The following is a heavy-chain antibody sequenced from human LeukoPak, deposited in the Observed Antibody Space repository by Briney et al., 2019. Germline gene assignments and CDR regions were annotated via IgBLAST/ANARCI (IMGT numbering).Heavy chain of an antibody. CDR2: IYSGSTT. Sequence: GGSLRLSCAASGFSVSSNYMSWVRQAPGKGLEWVSVIYSGSTTYYADSVKGRFTISRDNSNNALFLQMNSLRAEDTAVYYCAKDRETTASGTFDYWGQGALVTVSS. J-gene: IGHJ4*02. V-gene: IGHV3-66*01. CDR1: GFSVSSNY. D-gene: IGHD1-14*01. CDR3: AKDRETTASGTFDY.